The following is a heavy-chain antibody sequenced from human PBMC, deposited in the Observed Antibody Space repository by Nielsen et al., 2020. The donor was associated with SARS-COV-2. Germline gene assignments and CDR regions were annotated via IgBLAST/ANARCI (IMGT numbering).Heavy chain of an antibody. CDR1: GDTFPIAN. CDR3: ATPITVDYFDY. J-gene: IGHJ4*02. CDR2: INLSAGST. Sequence: ASVQVSCKASGDTFPIANIHWLRQAPGQGLEWIGIINLSAGSTDSAQKFKGRVTMTRDTSASTVYLALTSLKSEDTAVYYCATPITVDYFDYWGQGTLVTVSS. V-gene: IGHV1-46*01.